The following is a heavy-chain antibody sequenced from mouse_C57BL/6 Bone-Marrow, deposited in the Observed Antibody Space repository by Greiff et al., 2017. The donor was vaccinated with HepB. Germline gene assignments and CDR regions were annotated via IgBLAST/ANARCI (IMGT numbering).Heavy chain of an antibody. Sequence: QVQLKQPGAELVMPGASVKLSCKASGYTFTSYWMHWVKQRPGQGLEWIGEIDPSDSYTNYNQKFKGKSTLTVDKSSSTAYMQLSSLTSEDSAVYYCARGATTVVAYYYAMDYWGQGTSVTVSS. CDR2: IDPSDSYT. CDR3: ARGATTVVAYYYAMDY. CDR1: GYTFTSYW. J-gene: IGHJ4*01. V-gene: IGHV1-69*01. D-gene: IGHD1-1*01.